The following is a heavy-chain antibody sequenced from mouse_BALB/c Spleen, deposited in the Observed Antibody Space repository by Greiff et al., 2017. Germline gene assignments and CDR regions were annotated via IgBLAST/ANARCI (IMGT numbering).Heavy chain of an antibody. Sequence: QVQLKQSGPGLVAPSQSLSITCTVSGFSLTSYGVHWVRQPPGKGLEWLGVIWAGGSTNYNSALMSRLSISKDNSKSQVFLKMNSLQTDDTAMYYCARDRGLRLGYFDVWGAGTTVTVSS. CDR3: ARDRGLRLGYFDV. J-gene: IGHJ1*01. CDR2: IWAGGST. D-gene: IGHD1-2*01. CDR1: GFSLTSYG. V-gene: IGHV2-9*02.